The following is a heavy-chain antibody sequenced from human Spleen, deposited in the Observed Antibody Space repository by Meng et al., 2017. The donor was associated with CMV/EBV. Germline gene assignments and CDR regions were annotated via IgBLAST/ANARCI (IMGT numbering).Heavy chain of an antibody. CDR2: IKQDGSDK. V-gene: IGHV3-7*01. D-gene: IGHD5-18*01. J-gene: IGHJ4*02. CDR1: GFTFSGYW. Sequence: GGSLRLSCAASGFTFSGYWMNWVRQSPGKGLEWVANIKQDGSDKYYVGSVKGRFTISRDNAKKSLYLQMNSLTAEDTATYYCVRVGYSCGWDGFDYWGQGTLVTVSS. CDR3: VRVGYSCGWDGFDY.